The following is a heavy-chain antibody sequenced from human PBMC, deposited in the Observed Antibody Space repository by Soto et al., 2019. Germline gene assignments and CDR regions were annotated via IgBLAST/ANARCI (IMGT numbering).Heavy chain of an antibody. CDR3: ARDRDYYDSSAHDAFDI. CDR1: GGTFSSYT. CDR2: IIPILGIA. V-gene: IGHV1-69*08. D-gene: IGHD3-22*01. J-gene: IGHJ3*02. Sequence: QVQLVQSGAEVKKPGSSVKVSCKASGGTFSSYTISWVQQAPGQGLEWMGRIIPILGIANYAQKFQGRVTITADKSTSTAYMELSSLRSEDTAVYYCARDRDYYDSSAHDAFDIWGQGTMVTVSS.